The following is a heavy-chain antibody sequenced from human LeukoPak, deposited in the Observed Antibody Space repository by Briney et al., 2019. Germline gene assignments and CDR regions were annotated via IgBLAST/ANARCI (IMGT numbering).Heavy chain of an antibody. J-gene: IGHJ4*02. CDR1: GFTLSSYE. D-gene: IGHD5-18*01. V-gene: IGHV3-48*03. CDR2: ISSSGSTI. CDR3: ARFPRGYSYGSADY. Sequence: GGSLRLSCAASGFTLSSYEMNWVSQAPGKGLEWDSYISSSGSTIYYADSVKGRFTISRDNAKNSLYLQMNSLRAEDTAVYYCARFPRGYSYGSADYWGKGTLVAVSS.